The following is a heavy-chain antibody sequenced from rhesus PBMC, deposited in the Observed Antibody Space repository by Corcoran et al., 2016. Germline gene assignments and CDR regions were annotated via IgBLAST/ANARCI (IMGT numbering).Heavy chain of an antibody. CDR3: ARDRGDRFDV. D-gene: IGHD3-9*01. Sequence: QVQLQESGPGLVKPSETLSLTCAVSGYSISSGYDWSWNRQPPGKGLEWIGYITYSGSTSYNPSLKSRVTISRDTSKNQFSLKVSSVTAADTAVYYCARDRGDRFDVWGPGVLVTVSS. J-gene: IGHJ5-1*01. CDR1: GYSISSGYD. CDR2: ITYSGST. V-gene: IGHV4-122*02.